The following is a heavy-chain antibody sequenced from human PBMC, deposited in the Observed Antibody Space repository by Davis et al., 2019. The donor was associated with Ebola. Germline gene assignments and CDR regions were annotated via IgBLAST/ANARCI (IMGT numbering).Heavy chain of an antibody. Sequence: GESLKIPCETPGFIFRNYVMSWVRQAPGKGLEWVSTFGTVGDTYYADSVKGRFAMSRDNSRGTLYLQMNSLRVEDSAIYYCVKDSSNIWFDIWGQGTLITVSS. CDR3: VKDSSNIWFDI. D-gene: IGHD2/OR15-2a*01. CDR1: GFIFRNYV. J-gene: IGHJ3*02. CDR2: FGTVGDT. V-gene: IGHV3-23*01.